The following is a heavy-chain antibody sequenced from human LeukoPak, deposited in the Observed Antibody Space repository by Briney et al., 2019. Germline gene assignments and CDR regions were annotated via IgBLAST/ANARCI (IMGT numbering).Heavy chain of an antibody. CDR1: GGSLSGYY. J-gene: IGHJ6*02. CDR3: ARGIRGGGMNASGYYRYHYNGLDV. Sequence: SETLSLTCAVSGGSLSGYYWSWIRQSPGKGLEWIGEVIHSQSINLNPSLMSRLAISVDTSKNQFSLRLSSVTAADTAVYFCARGIRGGGMNASGYYRYHYNGLDVWGQGTTVTVSS. V-gene: IGHV4-34*01. D-gene: IGHD5-12*01. CDR2: VIHSQSI.